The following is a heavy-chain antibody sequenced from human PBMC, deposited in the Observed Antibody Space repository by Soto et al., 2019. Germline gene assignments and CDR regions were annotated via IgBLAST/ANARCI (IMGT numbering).Heavy chain of an antibody. J-gene: IGHJ5*02. CDR2: IFSSGST. D-gene: IGHD2-21*02. CDR1: GGSITDYS. CDR3: ARDQGVVVTADNSFDP. V-gene: IGHV4-4*07. Sequence: ETLSLTCTVSGGSITDYSWVWIRQPAGKGLERIGRIFSSGSTNYNPSLKGRITMSLDTSKNQFSLKLNSATATDTAVYFCARDQGVVVTADNSFDPWGQGILVTAPQ.